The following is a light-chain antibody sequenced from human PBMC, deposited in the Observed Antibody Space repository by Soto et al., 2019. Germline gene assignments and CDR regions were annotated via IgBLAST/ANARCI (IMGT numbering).Light chain of an antibody. CDR3: CSYGGSYV. CDR2: EVS. Sequence: LAQPASVSGSPGQSITISCTGTSSDVGSYNLVSWYQQHPGKAPKVMIYEVSKRPSGVSNRFSGSKSGNTASLTISGLQAEDEADYYCCSYGGSYVFGPGTKVTVL. CDR1: SSDVGSYNL. J-gene: IGLJ1*01. V-gene: IGLV2-23*02.